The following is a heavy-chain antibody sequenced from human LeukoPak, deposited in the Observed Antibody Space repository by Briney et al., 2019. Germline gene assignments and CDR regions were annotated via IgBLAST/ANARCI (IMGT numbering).Heavy chain of an antibody. CDR2: ISYGGSNK. V-gene: IGHV3-30-3*01. J-gene: IGHJ4*02. CDR1: GFTFSSYA. D-gene: IGHD1-26*01. Sequence: GRSLRLSCAASGFTFSSYAMHWVRQAPGKGLEWVAVISYGGSNKYYADSVKGRFTISRDNSKNTLYLQMNSLRAEDTAVYYCARDVGGIVGATPWGVGDYWGQGTLVTVSS. CDR3: ARDVGGIVGATPWGVGDY.